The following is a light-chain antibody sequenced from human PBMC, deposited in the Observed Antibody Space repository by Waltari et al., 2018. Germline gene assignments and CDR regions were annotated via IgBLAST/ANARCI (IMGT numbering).Light chain of an antibody. Sequence: EIVLTQSPATLSLSPGERATLSCRASQSVSSYLAWYQQKPGQAPRLLIYDACNRATGIPARFSGSGSGTDFTLTISNLEPEDFAIYYCQQRSNWPPIFTFGPGTKVDIK. CDR3: QQRSNWPPIFT. CDR1: QSVSSY. J-gene: IGKJ3*01. V-gene: IGKV3-11*01. CDR2: DAC.